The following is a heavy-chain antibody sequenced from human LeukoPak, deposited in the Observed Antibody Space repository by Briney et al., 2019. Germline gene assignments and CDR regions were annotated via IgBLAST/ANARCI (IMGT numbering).Heavy chain of an antibody. D-gene: IGHD6-13*01. CDR3: ARGSIAATGTLDY. J-gene: IGHJ4*02. CDR2: ISGSGGST. Sequence: GGCLRLSCAASGFTFSSYAMSWVRQAPGKGLEWVSAISGSGGSTYYADSVRGRFTISRDNSKNTLYLQMNSLRAEATAVYYCARGSIAATGTLDYSGQATLLTVSS. CDR1: GFTFSSYA. V-gene: IGHV3-23*01.